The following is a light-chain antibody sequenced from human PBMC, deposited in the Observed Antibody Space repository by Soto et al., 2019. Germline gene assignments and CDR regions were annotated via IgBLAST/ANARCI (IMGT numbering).Light chain of an antibody. J-gene: IGLJ3*02. CDR1: SNDIGHYNY. Sequence: QSVLTHPASVSWSPGHSITISCTGASNDIGHYNYVSWYQHHPGKAPKIIIYEVSNRPSGVSSRFSGSKSGNTASLTISGLQTEEEADYYCSSYATSNHCVFGGGTKVTVL. CDR3: SSYATSNHCV. CDR2: EVS. V-gene: IGLV2-14*01.